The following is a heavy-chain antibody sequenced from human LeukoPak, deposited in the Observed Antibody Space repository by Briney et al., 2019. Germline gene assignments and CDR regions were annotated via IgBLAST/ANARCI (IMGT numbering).Heavy chain of an antibody. CDR3: AREGRDAYNYAFDF. J-gene: IGHJ3*01. Sequence: PSETLSLTCSVSGGSIRSYYWNWIRQPPGKGLEWIGYIYYSGSTKYNPSLQSRVTISVDTSKNQFSLKLSSVTAADTAVYYCAREGRDAYNYAFDFWGHGTMVTVSS. CDR1: GGSIRSYY. CDR2: IYYSGST. V-gene: IGHV4-59*01. D-gene: IGHD5-24*01.